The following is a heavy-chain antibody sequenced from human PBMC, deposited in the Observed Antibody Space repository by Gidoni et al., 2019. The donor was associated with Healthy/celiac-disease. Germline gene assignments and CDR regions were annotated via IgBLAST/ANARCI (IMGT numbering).Heavy chain of an antibody. V-gene: IGHV4-34*01. CDR2: INHSGST. D-gene: IGHD3-22*01. J-gene: IGHJ4*02. CDR1: GGSFSGYY. Sequence: QLQLQQWGAGLLKPSETLSLTCAVYGGSFSGYYWSWIRQPPGKGLEWIGEINHSGSTNYNPSLKSRVTISVDTSKNQFSLKLSSVTAADTAVYYCARLGYDSSGPGGYWGQGTLVTVSS. CDR3: ARLGYDSSGPGGY.